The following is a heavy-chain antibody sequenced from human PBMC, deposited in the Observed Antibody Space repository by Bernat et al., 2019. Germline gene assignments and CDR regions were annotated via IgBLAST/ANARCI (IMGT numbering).Heavy chain of an antibody. CDR2: IYSGGST. Sequence: EVQLVETGGGLIQPGGSLRLSCAASGFTVSSNYMSWVRQAPGKGLEWVSVIYSGGSTYYADSVKGRFTISRDNAKNSLYLQMNSLRAEDTAVYYCAREYGIVVLPAAPIGLRDVWGQGTTVTVSS. CDR1: GFTVSSNY. D-gene: IGHD2-2*01. V-gene: IGHV3-53*02. CDR3: AREYGIVVLPAAPIGLRDV. J-gene: IGHJ6*02.